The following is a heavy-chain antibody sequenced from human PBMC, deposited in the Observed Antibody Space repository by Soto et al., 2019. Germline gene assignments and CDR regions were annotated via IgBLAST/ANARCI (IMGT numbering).Heavy chain of an antibody. V-gene: IGHV4-59*08. CDR2: IYYSGST. Sequence: QVQLQESGPGLVKPSETLSLTCTVSGGSISSYYWSWIRQPPGKGLEWIGYIYYSGSTNYNPSLKSRVTISVDTAKNQFSLKLSSGTAADTAVYYCARAGIDSWTIIDYYYYMDVWGKGTTVTVSS. D-gene: IGHD6-13*01. CDR1: GGSISSYY. CDR3: ARAGIDSWTIIDYYYYMDV. J-gene: IGHJ6*03.